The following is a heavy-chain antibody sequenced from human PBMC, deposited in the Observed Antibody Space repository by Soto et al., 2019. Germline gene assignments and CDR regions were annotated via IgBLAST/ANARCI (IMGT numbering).Heavy chain of an antibody. CDR2: IWYAGSNK. CDR3: ARMYSSSWSREDY. Sequence: QVQLVESGGGVVQPGRSLRLSCAASGFTFSSYGMHWVRQAPGKGLEWVAVIWYAGSNKYYADSVKGRFTISRDKSKNTLYLQMNSLRAEDTAVYYCARMYSSSWSREDYWGQGTLVTVSS. D-gene: IGHD6-13*01. CDR1: GFTFSSYG. V-gene: IGHV3-33*01. J-gene: IGHJ4*02.